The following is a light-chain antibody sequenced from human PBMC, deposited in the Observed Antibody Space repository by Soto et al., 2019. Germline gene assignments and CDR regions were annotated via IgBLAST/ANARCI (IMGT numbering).Light chain of an antibody. J-gene: IGKJ3*01. CDR3: QQYVRSPYT. CDR2: GAS. Sequence: EIVLTQSPGSLSLSPGERATLSCRASQSISSTYIAWYQQKRGQAPRLLIVGASSRTTGIPDRFSGSGSGTDFSLTISRLEPEDSAVYFCQQYVRSPYTFVPGTKVDIK. CDR1: QSISSTY. V-gene: IGKV3-20*01.